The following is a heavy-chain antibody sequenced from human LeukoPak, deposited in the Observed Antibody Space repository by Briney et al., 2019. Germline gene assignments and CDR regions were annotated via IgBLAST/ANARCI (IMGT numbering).Heavy chain of an antibody. V-gene: IGHV4-39*01. J-gene: IGHJ3*02. Sequence: PSETLSPTCTVSGGSISSSSYYWGWIRQPPGKGLEWIGSIYYSGNTYYNPSLKSRLTISVDTSKNQFSLKLSSVTAADTAVYYCARHYPDYYDSSGDAFDIWGQGTMVTVSS. CDR1: GGSISSSSYY. D-gene: IGHD3-22*01. CDR2: IYYSGNT. CDR3: ARHYPDYYDSSGDAFDI.